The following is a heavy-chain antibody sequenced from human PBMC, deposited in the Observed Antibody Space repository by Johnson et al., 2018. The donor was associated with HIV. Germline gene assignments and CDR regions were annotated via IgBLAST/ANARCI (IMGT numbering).Heavy chain of an antibody. CDR2: ISGSGVST. V-gene: IGHV3-23*04. CDR3: AKVPSRYSVIAATGTCAFDI. D-gene: IGHD6-13*01. J-gene: IGHJ3*02. Sequence: VQLVESGGGVVQPGRSLRLSCAASGFTFSSYAMNWVRQTPGKGLEWVSGISGSGVSTYYADSVKGRFSISRDNSKNTVYLQMNSLRADDTALYYGAKVPSRYSVIAATGTCAFDIWGQGTMVTVSS. CDR1: GFTFSSYA.